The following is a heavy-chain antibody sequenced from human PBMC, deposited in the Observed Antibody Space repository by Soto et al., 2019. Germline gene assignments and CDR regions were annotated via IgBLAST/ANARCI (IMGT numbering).Heavy chain of an antibody. V-gene: IGHV3-23*01. J-gene: IGHJ4*02. CDR2: ISGGGAST. CDR1: GFSFGGYA. CDR3: AKDRSVVVTASLDY. Sequence: PGGSLRLSCEASGFSFGGYAMSWVRLTPGQGLEWVSAISGGGASTYYADSVKGRFTISRDNSKNTLYLQMNSLRAEDTAVYYCAKDRSVVVTASLDYWGQRTLVTVSS. D-gene: IGHD2-21*02.